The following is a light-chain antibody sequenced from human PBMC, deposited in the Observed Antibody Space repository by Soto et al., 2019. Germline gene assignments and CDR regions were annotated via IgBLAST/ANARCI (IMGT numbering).Light chain of an antibody. Sequence: DIQMTHSPSTLSASIGDRVTITCRASQRISSWLAWYQQKPGKAPKFLIYDASSLESGVPSRFSGSGSGTDFTLTISSLQPDDFATYYCQQYNSYPLTFGGGTKVDIK. CDR3: QQYNSYPLT. J-gene: IGKJ4*01. CDR2: DAS. V-gene: IGKV1-5*01. CDR1: QRISSW.